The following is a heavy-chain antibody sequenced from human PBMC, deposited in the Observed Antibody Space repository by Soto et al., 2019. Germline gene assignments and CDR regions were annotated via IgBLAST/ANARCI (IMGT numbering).Heavy chain of an antibody. CDR3: ARGRSTIFGVVVGMDV. CDR1: GYTFTSYD. D-gene: IGHD3-3*01. Sequence: ASVKVSCKASGYTFTSYDINWVRQATGQGLEWMGWMNPNSGNTGYAQKFQGRVTMTRNTSISTAYMELSSLRSEDTAVYYCARGRSTIFGVVVGMDVWGQGTTVTVSS. V-gene: IGHV1-8*01. CDR2: MNPNSGNT. J-gene: IGHJ6*02.